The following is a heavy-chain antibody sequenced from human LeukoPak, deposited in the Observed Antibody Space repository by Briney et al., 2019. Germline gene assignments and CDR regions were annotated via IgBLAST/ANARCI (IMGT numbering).Heavy chain of an antibody. V-gene: IGHV4-39*01. CDR2: IYYSGRT. CDR3: ARVVVVVAAHAFDI. CDR1: GGSISSSGYY. Sequence: PSETLSLTCTVSGGSISSSGYYWGWIRQPPGKGLEWIGSIYYSGRTYYNPSLKSRVTISVDTSKIQFSLKLSSVTAADTAVYYCARVVVVVAAHAFDIWGQGTMVTVSS. D-gene: IGHD2-15*01. J-gene: IGHJ3*02.